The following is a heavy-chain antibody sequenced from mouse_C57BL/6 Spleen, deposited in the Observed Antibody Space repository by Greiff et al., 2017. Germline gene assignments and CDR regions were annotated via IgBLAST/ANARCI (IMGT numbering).Heavy chain of an antibody. J-gene: IGHJ4*01. CDR1: GYTFTSYW. CDR3: ARRGAQATYYAMDY. V-gene: IGHV1-55*01. Sequence: QVQLQQPGAELVKPGASVKMSCKASGYTFTSYWITWVKQRPGQGLEWIGDIYPGSGSTNYNEKFKSKATLTVDTSSSTAYMQLSSLTSEDSAVYYCARRGAQATYYAMDYWGQGTSVTVSS. D-gene: IGHD3-2*02. CDR2: IYPGSGST.